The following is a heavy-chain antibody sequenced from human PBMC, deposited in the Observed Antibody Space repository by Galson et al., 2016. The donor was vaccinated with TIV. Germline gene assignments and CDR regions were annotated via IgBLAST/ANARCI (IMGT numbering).Heavy chain of an antibody. CDR3: AKEGYSYRLS. D-gene: IGHD5-18*01. J-gene: IGHJ4*02. CDR2: VYPSGNT. V-gene: IGHV4-61*02. Sequence: TLSLTCTVSGDSISRGAFYWSWIRQPAGKGLEWIGRVYPSGNTNYSPSLKSRVTMSLDTSKNQFSLNLMSVTAADTAVYYCAKEGYSYRLSWGQGILVTVSS. CDR1: GDSISRGAFY.